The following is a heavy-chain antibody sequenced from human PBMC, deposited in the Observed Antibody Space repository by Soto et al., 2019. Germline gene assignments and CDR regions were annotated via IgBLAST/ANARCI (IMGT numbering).Heavy chain of an antibody. J-gene: IGHJ6*02. V-gene: IGHV2-70*11. CDR3: GRQLDYYCPMDV. CDR2: IDWDDDK. Sequence: GSGPTLVNPTQTLTLTCTFSGFSLSTSGMCVSWIRQPPGKALEWLARIDWDDDKYYSTSLKTRLTISKDTSKNQVVLTMTNMDSVDKAAYYCGRQLDYYCPMDVWGQGTTVTVSS. D-gene: IGHD3-22*01. CDR1: GFSLSTSGMC.